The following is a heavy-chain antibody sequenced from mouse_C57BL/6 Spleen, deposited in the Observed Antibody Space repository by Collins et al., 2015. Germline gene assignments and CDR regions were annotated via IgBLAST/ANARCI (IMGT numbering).Heavy chain of an antibody. CDR3: ARSPLYYGNYEGDYAMDY. V-gene: IGHV2-2*01. CDR2: IWSGGST. J-gene: IGHJ4*01. CDR1: GFSLTSYG. Sequence: QVQLKQSGPGLVQPSQSLSITCTVSGFSLTSYGVDWVRQSPGKGLEWLGVIWSGGSTDYNAAFISRLSISKDNSKSQVFFKMNSLQADDTAIYYCARSPLYYGNYEGDYAMDYWGQGTSVTVSS. D-gene: IGHD2-1*01.